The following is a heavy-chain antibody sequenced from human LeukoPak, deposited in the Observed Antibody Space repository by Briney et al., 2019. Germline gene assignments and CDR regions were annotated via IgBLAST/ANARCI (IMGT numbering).Heavy chain of an antibody. CDR1: GGSISSSSYY. J-gene: IGHJ3*02. CDR3: ARDLNYDFWSGPDAFDI. CDR2: IYYSGST. D-gene: IGHD3-3*01. Sequence: SETLSLTCTVSGGSISSSSYYWGWIRQPPGKGLEWIGSIYYSGSTYYNPSLKSRVTISVDTSKKQFSLKLSSVTAADTAVYYCARDLNYDFWSGPDAFDIWGQGTIVTVSS. V-gene: IGHV4-39*07.